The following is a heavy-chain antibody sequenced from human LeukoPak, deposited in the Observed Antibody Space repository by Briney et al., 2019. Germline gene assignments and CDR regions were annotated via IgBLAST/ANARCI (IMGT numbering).Heavy chain of an antibody. V-gene: IGHV4-34*01. CDR3: ARLRGETRRKYSSSVLVY. CDR2: INHSGST. D-gene: IGHD6-6*01. Sequence: SETLSLTCAVYGGSFSGYYWSWIRQPPGKGLEWIGEINHSGSTNYNPSLKSRVTISVDTSKNQFSLKVSSVTAADTAVYYCARLRGETRRKYSSSVLVYWGQGTLVTVSS. CDR1: GGSFSGYY. J-gene: IGHJ4*02.